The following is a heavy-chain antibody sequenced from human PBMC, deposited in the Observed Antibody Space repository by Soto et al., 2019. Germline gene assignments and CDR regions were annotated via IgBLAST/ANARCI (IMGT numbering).Heavy chain of an antibody. Sequence: PGGSLRLSCVISVFPFGANAMSWVRQAPGKGLEWVSGLSNTGRRTYYADSVKGRFTISRDNSENTVYLQMNSLRVEDTAVYYCATEMGGSRGPFDNWGQGTLVTVSS. CDR2: LSNTGRRT. J-gene: IGHJ4*02. CDR1: VFPFGANA. V-gene: IGHV3-23*01. D-gene: IGHD3-10*01. CDR3: ATEMGGSRGPFDN.